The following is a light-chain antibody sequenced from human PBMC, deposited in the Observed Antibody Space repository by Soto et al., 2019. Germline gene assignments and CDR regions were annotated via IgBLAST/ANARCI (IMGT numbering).Light chain of an antibody. Sequence: EVVWTQYPATLSLSPGERATLSCRASQGVSSYLAWHQQKPGQAPRLLIYDASNRAAGIPARFSGSGSGTDFTLTISSLEPEDFAVYYCQQRSNWPPITFGQRTRLEIK. CDR3: QQRSNWPPIT. CDR1: QGVSSY. CDR2: DAS. V-gene: IGKV3-11*01. J-gene: IGKJ5*01.